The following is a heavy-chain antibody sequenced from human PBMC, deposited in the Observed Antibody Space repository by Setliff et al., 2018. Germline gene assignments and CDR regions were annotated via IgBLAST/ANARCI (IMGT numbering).Heavy chain of an antibody. J-gene: IGHJ4*02. D-gene: IGHD6-6*01. CDR2: INHRGST. Sequence: SETLSLTCAAYGGTFSDYYWTWIRQPPGKGLEWIGEINHRGSTNYNPSLKSRATISIDTSKDQFSLKLIPMSAADTAVYFCARGRNIAARLLDSWGQGALVTVSS. CDR1: GGTFSDYY. CDR3: ARGRNIAARLLDS. V-gene: IGHV4-34*01.